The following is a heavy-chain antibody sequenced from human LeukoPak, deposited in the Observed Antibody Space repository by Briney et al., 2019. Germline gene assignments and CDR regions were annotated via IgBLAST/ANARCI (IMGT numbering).Heavy chain of an antibody. CDR1: GGTFSRSA. D-gene: IGHD3-22*01. CDR3: ARVGEGDSSGYLDY. J-gene: IGHJ4*02. V-gene: IGHV1-69*05. CDR2: ITPIFGTA. Sequence: GSSVKVSCKASGGTFSRSAISWVRQAPGQGLEWMGRITPIFGTANYAQKFQGRVTITTDESTNTAYMELSSLRSEDTAVYYCARVGEGDSSGYLDYWGQGTLVTVSS.